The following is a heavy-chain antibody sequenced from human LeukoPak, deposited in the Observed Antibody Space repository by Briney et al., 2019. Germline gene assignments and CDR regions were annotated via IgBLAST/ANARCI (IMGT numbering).Heavy chain of an antibody. CDR2: IISNGGST. CDR1: GFTFSSYT. V-gene: IGHV3-64*01. CDR3: ARVMQGATKGNYYYYVMDV. J-gene: IGHJ6*02. Sequence: GGSLRLSCAASGFTFSSYTMHWVRQAPGKGLEYVSAIISNGGSTYYANSVQGRFTISRDNSKNTLYLQMGSLRAEDMAVYYCARVMQGATKGNYYYYVMDVWGQGATVTVSS. D-gene: IGHD1-26*01.